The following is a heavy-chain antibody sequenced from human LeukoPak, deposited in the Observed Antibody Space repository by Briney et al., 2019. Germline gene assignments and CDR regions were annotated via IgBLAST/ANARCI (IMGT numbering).Heavy chain of an antibody. D-gene: IGHD6-13*01. Sequence: PSEPLSLTCSVSGGSNSGYYWSWIQQPPGKGLEWIGYINYSGRTDYNPSLKSRVTISVDTSKNQFSLKLSSVTAADTAVFYCARAISGWYYFDYWGQGTLVTVSS. CDR1: GGSNSGYY. V-gene: IGHV4-59*08. CDR3: ARAISGWYYFDY. J-gene: IGHJ4*02. CDR2: INYSGRT.